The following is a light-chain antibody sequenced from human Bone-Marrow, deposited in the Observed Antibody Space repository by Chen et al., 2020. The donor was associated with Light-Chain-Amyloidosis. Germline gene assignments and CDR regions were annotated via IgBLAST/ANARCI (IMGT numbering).Light chain of an antibody. CDR3: QTWGTGIVV. Sequence: QLVLTQSPSASASLGASVTLTCTLRSGHSSYAIAWHQQQPEKGPRYLMKLSSDGSHSKGDGIPDRFSGSSSGAERYLTISSLQSEDEADYYCQTWGTGIVVFGGGTKLTVL. CDR1: SGHSSYA. J-gene: IGLJ2*01. V-gene: IGLV4-69*01. CDR2: LSSDGSH.